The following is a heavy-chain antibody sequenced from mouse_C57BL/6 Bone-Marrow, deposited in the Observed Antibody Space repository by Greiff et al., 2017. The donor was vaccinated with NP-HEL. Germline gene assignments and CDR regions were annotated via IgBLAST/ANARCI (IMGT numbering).Heavy chain of an antibody. CDR2: INPGSGGT. Sequence: QVQLQQSGAELVRPGTSVKVSCKASGYAFTNYLIEWVKQRPGQGLEWIGVINPGSGGTNYNEKFKGKATLTADKSSSTAYMQLSSLTSEDSAVYFCARAPFYYYGSSCYFDYWGQGTTLTVSS. D-gene: IGHD1-1*01. CDR1: GYAFTNYL. J-gene: IGHJ2*01. CDR3: ARAPFYYYGSSCYFDY. V-gene: IGHV1-54*01.